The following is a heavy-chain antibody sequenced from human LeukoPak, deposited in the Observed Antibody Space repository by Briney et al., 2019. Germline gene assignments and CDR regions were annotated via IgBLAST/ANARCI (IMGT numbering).Heavy chain of an antibody. D-gene: IGHD3-22*01. CDR2: IYHSGST. CDR1: GGSISSYY. Sequence: SETLSLTCTVSGGSISSYYRGWIRQPPGKGLEWIGSIYHSGSTYYNPSLKSRVTISVDTSKNQFSLKLSSVTAATTAVYYCARANYYDSSGYNDYWGQGTLVTVSS. J-gene: IGHJ4*02. CDR3: ARANYYDSSGYNDY. V-gene: IGHV4-38-2*02.